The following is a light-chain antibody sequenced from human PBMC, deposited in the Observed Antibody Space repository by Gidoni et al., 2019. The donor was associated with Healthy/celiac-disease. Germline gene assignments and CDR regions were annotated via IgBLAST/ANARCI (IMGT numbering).Light chain of an antibody. CDR2: DAS. CDR3: QQRGNWPET. CDR1: QIVSSF. V-gene: IGKV3-11*01. Sequence: EIVLTQSPATLSLSPGERATHSGRASQIVSSFLAWYQQKTGQAPRLLIYDASNRATGIPTRFSGSGSRTDFTLTISSLEPEDCAVYYFQQRGNWPETFGQGTKLEIK. J-gene: IGKJ2*01.